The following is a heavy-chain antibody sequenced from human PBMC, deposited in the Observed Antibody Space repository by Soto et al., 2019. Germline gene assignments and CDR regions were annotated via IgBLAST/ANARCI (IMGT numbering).Heavy chain of an antibody. CDR1: GYTFSSYS. CDR2: INAGYGNT. CDR3: ARDTGDGTFDF. J-gene: IGHJ4*02. D-gene: IGHD7-27*01. V-gene: IGHV1-3*01. Sequence: ASVKVSCKASGYTFSSYSMHWVLQAPGQGLEWMGWINAGYGNTKSSQKFQDRVTISRDTSASTAYMELTSLRSEDTAVYYCARDTGDGTFDFWGQGTLVTVSS.